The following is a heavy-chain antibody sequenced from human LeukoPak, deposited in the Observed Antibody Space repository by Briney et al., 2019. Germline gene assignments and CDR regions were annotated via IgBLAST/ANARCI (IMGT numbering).Heavy chain of an antibody. CDR1: GGSISSGSYY. CDR2: IYTSGST. CDR3: ARERGITMVRGVIIPTNMDV. D-gene: IGHD3-10*01. Sequence: SQTLSLTRTVSGGSISSGSYYWSWIRQAAGKGLEWIGRIYTSGSTNYNPSLKSRVTISVDTSKNQFSLKLSSVTAADTAVYYCARERGITMVRGVIIPTNMDVWGQGTLVTVSS. V-gene: IGHV4-61*02. J-gene: IGHJ4*02.